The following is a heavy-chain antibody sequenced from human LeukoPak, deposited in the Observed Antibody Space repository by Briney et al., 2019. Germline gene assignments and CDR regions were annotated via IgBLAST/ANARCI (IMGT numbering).Heavy chain of an antibody. V-gene: IGHV3-30*02. Sequence: GGSLRLSCAASGFTFSSYGIHWVRQAPGKGLEWVAFIRYDGSNKYYTDSVKGRFTISRDNSKNTLYLQMNSLRAEDTAVYYCARGRNYRGSGSYFVVVRWFDPWGQGTLVTVSS. D-gene: IGHD3-10*01. CDR2: IRYDGSNK. CDR1: GFTFSSYG. CDR3: ARGRNYRGSGSYFVVVRWFDP. J-gene: IGHJ5*02.